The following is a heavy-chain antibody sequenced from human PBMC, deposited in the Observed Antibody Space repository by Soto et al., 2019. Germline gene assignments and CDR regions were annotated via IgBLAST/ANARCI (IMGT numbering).Heavy chain of an antibody. J-gene: IGHJ4*02. V-gene: IGHV3-23*01. D-gene: IGHD3-22*01. CDR3: AKWHTYYYDSRGFSGFDC. CDR2: MSGGGETT. CDR1: GLTFSRYA. Sequence: EVQLLESGGGLVQPGGALRLSCAASGLTFSRYAMTWVRQAPGKGLEWVSAMSGGGETTYYADSVKGRFTISRDNSRNTLYLQMNSLRADDSAAYYCAKWHTYYYDSRGFSGFDCWGRGTLVTVSS.